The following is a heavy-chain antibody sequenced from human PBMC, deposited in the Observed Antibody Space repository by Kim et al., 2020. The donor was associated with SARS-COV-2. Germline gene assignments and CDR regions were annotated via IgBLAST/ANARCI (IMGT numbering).Heavy chain of an antibody. CDR3: ARVYITYYYDSSGSNIPQPYWYFDL. CDR1: GGSISSYY. Sequence: SETLSLTCTVSGGSISSYYWSWIRQPRGKGLEWIGYIYYSGSTNYNPSLKSRVTISVDTSKNQFSLRLSSVTAADTAVYYCARVYITYYYDSSGSNIPQPYWYFDLWGRGTLVTVSS. CDR2: IYYSGST. J-gene: IGHJ2*01. D-gene: IGHD3-22*01. V-gene: IGHV4-59*13.